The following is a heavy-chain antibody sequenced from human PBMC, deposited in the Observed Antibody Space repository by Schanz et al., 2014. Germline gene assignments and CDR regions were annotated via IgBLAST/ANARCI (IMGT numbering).Heavy chain of an antibody. CDR1: GFTLSSYG. V-gene: IGHV3-NL1*01. J-gene: IGHJ3*02. CDR2: VHPGGST. Sequence: QVRLVESGGGVVQPGRSLRLSCAASGFTLSSYGMHWVRQAPGKGLEWVSFVHPGGSTYYPDSVKGRFTISSDNSKSTLYLQMSSLRAEDTAVYYCAKGRFGELSAFDIWGQGTMVTVSS. D-gene: IGHD3-10*01. CDR3: AKGRFGELSAFDI.